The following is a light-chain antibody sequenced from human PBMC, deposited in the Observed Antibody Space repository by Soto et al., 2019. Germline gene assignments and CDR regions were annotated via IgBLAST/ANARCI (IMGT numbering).Light chain of an antibody. CDR2: GAS. J-gene: IGKJ1*01. CDR3: QQYNRWPWT. CDR1: QTISSN. Sequence: MTQSPAPLSVSPGARATLFCRASQTISSNLAWYQQKPGQPPRLLVFGASPRATGVPARFSGGGSGTLFTLTISSLQSEDFGIYYCQQYNRWPWTFGQGTIVEIK. V-gene: IGKV3-15*01.